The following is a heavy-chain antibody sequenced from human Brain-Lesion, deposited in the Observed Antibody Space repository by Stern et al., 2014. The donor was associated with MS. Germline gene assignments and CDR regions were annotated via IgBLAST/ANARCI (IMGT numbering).Heavy chain of an antibody. J-gene: IGHJ6*02. CDR2: ISASGTT. Sequence: QVQLQESGPGLVKPSQTLSLTCTVSGGSIKSGSHYWNWIRQPAGTGLEWIGLISASGTTDFNHSLRRRVTMSLDTYNTKLSPAIYSVTAADTAVYYCARESRQLIVIQYYSYGMDVWGQGTTVTVSS. CDR3: ARESRQLIVIQYYSYGMDV. CDR1: GGSIKSGSHY. D-gene: IGHD2-21*01. V-gene: IGHV4-61*02.